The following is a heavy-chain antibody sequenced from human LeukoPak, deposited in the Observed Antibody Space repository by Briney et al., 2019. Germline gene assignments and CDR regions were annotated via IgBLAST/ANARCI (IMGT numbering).Heavy chain of an antibody. CDR3: VREIHGYFDY. V-gene: IGHV3-21*01. Sequence: SVRGRFAISRDNAKNSLYLQINSLRADDTAVYYCVREIHGYFDYWGKGSLVTVSS. J-gene: IGHJ4*02.